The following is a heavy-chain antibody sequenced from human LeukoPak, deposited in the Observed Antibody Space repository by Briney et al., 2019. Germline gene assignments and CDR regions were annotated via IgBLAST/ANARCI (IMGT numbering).Heavy chain of an antibody. Sequence: PGGSLRLSCAASGFTFSGYEMNWVRQAPGKGLEGVSYISSSGSAIYYADSVKGRFTISRDNAKNSLYLQMNSLRAEDTPVYYCASIGTTKTIAAAGTTGVYFDYWGQGTLVTVSS. V-gene: IGHV3-48*03. J-gene: IGHJ4*02. CDR3: ASIGTTKTIAAAGTTGVYFDY. CDR1: GFTFSGYE. D-gene: IGHD6-13*01. CDR2: ISSSGSAI.